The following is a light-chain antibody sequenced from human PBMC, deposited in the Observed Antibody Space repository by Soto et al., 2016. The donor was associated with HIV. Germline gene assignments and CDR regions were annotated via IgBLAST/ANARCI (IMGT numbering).Light chain of an antibody. Sequence: DIQMTQSPSTLSASVGDRVTITCRASQSINDWLAWYQQKPGKAPKLLIYMASTLESGVPSRFSGSGSGTEFTLTISSLQPEDFATYYCQQYNPYLWTFGQGTKVEI. CDR1: QSINDW. CDR3: QQYNPYLWT. J-gene: IGKJ1*01. V-gene: IGKV1-5*03. CDR2: MAS.